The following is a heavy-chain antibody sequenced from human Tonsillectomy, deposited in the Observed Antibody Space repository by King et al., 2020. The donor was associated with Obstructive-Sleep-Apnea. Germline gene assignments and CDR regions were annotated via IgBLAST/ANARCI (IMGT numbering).Heavy chain of an antibody. Sequence: VQLQQWGARLLKPSETLSLTCAVYGGSFSGYYWSWIRQPPGKGLEWIGEINQSGSTNYNPSLMSRLTISVDTSKNQFSLKLSSVTAADTAVYYCVRGYPMSDYWGQGTLVTVSS. V-gene: IGHV4-34*01. CDR1: GGSFSGYY. CDR3: VRGYPMSDY. CDR2: INQSGST. D-gene: IGHD3-10*02. J-gene: IGHJ4*02.